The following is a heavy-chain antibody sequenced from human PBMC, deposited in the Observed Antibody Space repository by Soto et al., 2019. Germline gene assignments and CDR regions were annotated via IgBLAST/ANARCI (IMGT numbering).Heavy chain of an antibody. D-gene: IGHD2-15*01. V-gene: IGHV4-39*01. CDR1: GGSISSSSHY. CDR3: AGRIGVVANSRRYFDY. Sequence: SETLSLTCTVSGGSISSSSHYWGWIRQPPGKGLEWIGSIYYRGSTNYNPSLKSRVTISVDTSKSQFSLKLSSVTAADTAVYCCAGRIGVVANSRRYFDYWGQGTLVTVSS. J-gene: IGHJ4*02. CDR2: IYYRGST.